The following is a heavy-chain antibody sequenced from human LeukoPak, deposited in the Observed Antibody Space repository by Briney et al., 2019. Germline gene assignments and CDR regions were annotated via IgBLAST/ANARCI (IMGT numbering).Heavy chain of an antibody. CDR3: ARYRPRTTKGGGFDC. CDR1: GFTFSSYE. J-gene: IGHJ4*02. Sequence: GGSLRLSCVGSGFTFSSYEMNWVRQAPGKGLEWVSDISRSGNTIYNADSVKGRFTISRDNAKNSLYLQMNSLRAEDTAVYYCARYRPRTTKGGGFDCWGQGTLVTVSS. V-gene: IGHV3-48*03. CDR2: ISRSGNTI. D-gene: IGHD2-15*01.